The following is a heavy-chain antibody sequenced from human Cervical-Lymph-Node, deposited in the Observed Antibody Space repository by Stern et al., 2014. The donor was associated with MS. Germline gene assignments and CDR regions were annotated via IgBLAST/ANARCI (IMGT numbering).Heavy chain of an antibody. CDR1: GFTVGRDY. J-gene: IGHJ4*02. CDR3: ARDTSSPERSDW. CDR2: ITNVGST. Sequence: VQLVESGGGVIQPGGSLRLSCTASGFTVGRDYMTWVRQAPGKGLEWVSLITNVGSTFYTDSVKGRFTISRDDSKNTVYLHMTSLRAEDTAMYYCARDTSSPERSDWWGQGTLVTVSS. V-gene: IGHV3-53*01. D-gene: IGHD1-1*01.